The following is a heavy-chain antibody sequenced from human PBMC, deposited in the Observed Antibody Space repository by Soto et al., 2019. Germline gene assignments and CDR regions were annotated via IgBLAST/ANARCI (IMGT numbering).Heavy chain of an antibody. Sequence: ASVKVSCKASGYTFTSYDINWVRQATGQGLEWMGWMNPNSGNTGYAQKFQGRVTMTRNTSISTAYMELSSLRSEHTAVYYCARAYREIDYFPGYWGQGTLVTVSS. V-gene: IGHV1-8*01. CDR1: GYTFTSYD. CDR3: ARAYREIDYFPGY. CDR2: MNPNSGNT. J-gene: IGHJ4*02. D-gene: IGHD4-17*01.